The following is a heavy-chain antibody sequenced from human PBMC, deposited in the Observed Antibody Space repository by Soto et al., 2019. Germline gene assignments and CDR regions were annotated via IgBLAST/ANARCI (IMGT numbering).Heavy chain of an antibody. CDR3: ARRTPQIRLIVVVPPTYYFDY. Sequence: QVQLQESGPGLVKPSGTLSLTCAVSGGSISSSNWWSWVRQPPGKGLEWIGEIYHSGSTNYNPSLKSRVTISVDKSKNQFSLKLSSVTAADTAVYYCARRTPQIRLIVVVPPTYYFDYWGQGTLVTVSS. D-gene: IGHD3-22*01. V-gene: IGHV4-4*02. CDR2: IYHSGST. J-gene: IGHJ4*02. CDR1: GGSISSSNW.